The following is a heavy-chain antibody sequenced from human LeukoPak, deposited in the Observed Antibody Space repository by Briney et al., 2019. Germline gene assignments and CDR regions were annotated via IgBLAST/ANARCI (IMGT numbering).Heavy chain of an antibody. V-gene: IGHV3-30-3*01. J-gene: IGHJ4*02. CDR1: GFTFSSYA. Sequence: PGGSLRLSCAASGFTFSSYAMHWVRQAPGKGLEWVAVISYDGSNKYYADSVKGQFTISRDNSKNTLYLQMNSLRAEDTAVYYCARAKGQYQLLTNDYWGQGTLVTVSS. CDR3: ARAKGQYQLLTNDY. CDR2: ISYDGSNK. D-gene: IGHD2-2*01.